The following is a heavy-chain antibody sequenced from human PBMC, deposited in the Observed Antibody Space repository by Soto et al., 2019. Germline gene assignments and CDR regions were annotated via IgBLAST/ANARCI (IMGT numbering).Heavy chain of an antibody. V-gene: IGHV4-39*01. D-gene: IGHD4-4*01. J-gene: IGHJ6*02. Sequence: SKTLSLTCTVSGGSISSSSYYWGWIRQPPGKGLEWIGSIYYSGSTYYNPSLKSRVTISVDTSKNQFSLKLSSVTAADTAVYYCARDTVTPPYYYYYYGMDVWGQGTTVTVSS. CDR3: ARDTVTPPYYYYYYGMDV. CDR2: IYYSGST. CDR1: GGSISSSSYY.